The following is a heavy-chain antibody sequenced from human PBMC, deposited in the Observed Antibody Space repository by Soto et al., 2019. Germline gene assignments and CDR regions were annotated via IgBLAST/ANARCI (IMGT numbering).Heavy chain of an antibody. CDR2: IYPGDSDT. CDR1: GYSFTSCW. D-gene: IGHD3-9*01. Sequence: GESLEICCTGSGYSFTSCWIGWVRQMPGKGLDCMGIIYPGDSDTRYSPSFQGQVTISADKSISTAYLQWSSLKASDTAMYYCARLPYSDILTGYYFADAFDIWGQGAIVTISS. CDR3: ARLPYSDILTGYYFADAFDI. J-gene: IGHJ3*02. V-gene: IGHV5-51*01.